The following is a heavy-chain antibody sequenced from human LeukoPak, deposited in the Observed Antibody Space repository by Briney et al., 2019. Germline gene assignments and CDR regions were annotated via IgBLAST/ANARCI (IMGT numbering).Heavy chain of an antibody. J-gene: IGHJ6*03. CDR3: ARAARGRLRYLDWSKNRYYMDV. CDR1: GGSISSSRDY. CDR2: IYYSGST. D-gene: IGHD3-9*01. V-gene: IGHV4-61*05. Sequence: SETLSLTCIVSGGSISSSRDYWAWIRQPPGKGLEWIGYIYYSGSTNYNPSLKSRVTISVDTSKNQFSLKLSSVTAADTAVYYCARAARGRLRYLDWSKNRYYMDVWGKGTTVTISS.